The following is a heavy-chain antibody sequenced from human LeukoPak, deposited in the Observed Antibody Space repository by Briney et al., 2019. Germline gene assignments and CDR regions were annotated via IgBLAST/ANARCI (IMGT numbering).Heavy chain of an antibody. D-gene: IGHD3-9*01. Sequence: GSLRLSCTASGLTVSSNCMSWIRQPPGKGLEWIGEINHSGSTNYNPSLKSRVTISVDTSKNQFSLKLSSVTAADTAVYYCARGKGDFDWFRATVSHSDWYFDLWGRGTLVTVSS. V-gene: IGHV4-34*01. CDR1: GLTVSSNC. CDR2: INHSGST. CDR3: ARGKGDFDWFRATVSHSDWYFDL. J-gene: IGHJ2*01.